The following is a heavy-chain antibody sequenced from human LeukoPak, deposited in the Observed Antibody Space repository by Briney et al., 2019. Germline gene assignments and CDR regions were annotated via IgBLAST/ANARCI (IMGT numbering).Heavy chain of an antibody. CDR2: ISSSSSYI. Sequence: PGGSLRLSCAASGFTFSSYSMNWVRQAPGKGLEWVSSISSSSSYIYYADSVKGRFTISRDNAKNSLYLQMNSLRAEGTAVYYCARPYDTRGYFPDYWGQGTLVTVSS. CDR1: GFTFSSYS. D-gene: IGHD3-22*01. V-gene: IGHV3-21*01. CDR3: ARPYDTRGYFPDY. J-gene: IGHJ4*02.